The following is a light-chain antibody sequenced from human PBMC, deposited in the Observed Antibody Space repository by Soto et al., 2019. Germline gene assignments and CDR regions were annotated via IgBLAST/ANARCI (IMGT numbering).Light chain of an antibody. V-gene: IGKV1-39*01. Sequence: DIQMTQSPSSLSASVGDRITITCRASHSIYNYLSWYQLKPGKAPRLLIYAASNLQRGVPSRFTGSGSGTDFTLTINNLQPDDFAVYYCQQCFSIPPTFGHGTKVETK. J-gene: IGKJ1*01. CDR3: QQCFSIPPT. CDR2: AAS. CDR1: HSIYNY.